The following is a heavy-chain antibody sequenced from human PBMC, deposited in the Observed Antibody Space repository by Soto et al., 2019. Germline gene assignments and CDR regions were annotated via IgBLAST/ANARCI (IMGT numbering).Heavy chain of an antibody. J-gene: IGHJ4*02. CDR3: ARAYSSSSDFDY. V-gene: IGHV1-18*01. CDR2: IITYNGNT. CDR1: GGTFSSYT. D-gene: IGHD6-6*01. Sequence: ASVKVSCKASGGTFSSYTISWVRQAPGQGLEWMGRIITYNGNTNYAQKVQGRVTMTTDTSTSTAYMELRSLRFDDTAVYYCARAYSSSSDFDYWGQGALVTVSS.